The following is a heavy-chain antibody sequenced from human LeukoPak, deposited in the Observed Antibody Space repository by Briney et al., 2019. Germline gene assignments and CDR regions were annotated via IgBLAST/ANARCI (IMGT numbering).Heavy chain of an antibody. CDR2: INPSGGST. J-gene: IGHJ4*02. Sequence: ASVKVSCKASGYTFTSYYMHWVRQAPGQGLEWMGIINPSGGSTSYAQKFQGRVTMTRDTSTSTVYKELSSLRSEDTAVYYCARDLIAAAAGAVLYYFDYWGQGTPVTVSS. D-gene: IGHD6-13*01. CDR1: GYTFTSYY. CDR3: ARDLIAAAAGAVLYYFDY. V-gene: IGHV1-46*01.